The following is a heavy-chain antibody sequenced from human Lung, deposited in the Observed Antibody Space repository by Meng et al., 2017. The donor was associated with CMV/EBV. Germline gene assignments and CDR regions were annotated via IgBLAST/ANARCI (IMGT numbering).Heavy chain of an antibody. CDR3: TREYRAYCSSTSCYAKMSAFWYFDL. Sequence: RQASGKGLEWVCRIGSKANSYATAYAASVKGRFTISRDDSKNTAYLQMNSLKTEDTAVYYCTREYRAYCSSTSCYAKMSAFWYFDLWGRGTLVTVSS. D-gene: IGHD2-2*01. J-gene: IGHJ2*01. CDR2: IGSKANSYAT. V-gene: IGHV3-73*01.